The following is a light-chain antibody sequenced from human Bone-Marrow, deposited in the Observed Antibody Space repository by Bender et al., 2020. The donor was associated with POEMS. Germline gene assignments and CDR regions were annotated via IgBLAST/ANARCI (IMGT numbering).Light chain of an antibody. CDR3: QSYDSSIVV. Sequence: FMLTQPHSVSESPGKTVTISCTGSSGSIVNNYVQWYRQRPGSAPTTVIYDDDQRPSGVSDRFSGSKSGNTASLTVSGLQAEDEADYYCQSYDSSIVVFGGGTKLTVL. CDR2: DDD. J-gene: IGLJ2*01. V-gene: IGLV6-57*02. CDR1: SGSIVNNY.